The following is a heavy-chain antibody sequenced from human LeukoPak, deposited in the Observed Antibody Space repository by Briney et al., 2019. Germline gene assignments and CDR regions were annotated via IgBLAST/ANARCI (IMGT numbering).Heavy chain of an antibody. CDR3: ARGQRSLLSGGFDY. Sequence: ASVKVSCKASGYTFTSYDINWVRQATGQGLEWMGWMNPNSGNTGYAQKFQGRVTITRNTSISTAYMELSSLRSEDTAVYYCARGQRSLLSGGFDYWGQGTLVTVSS. CDR1: GYTFTSYD. CDR2: MNPNSGNT. V-gene: IGHV1-8*03. J-gene: IGHJ4*02. D-gene: IGHD6-19*01.